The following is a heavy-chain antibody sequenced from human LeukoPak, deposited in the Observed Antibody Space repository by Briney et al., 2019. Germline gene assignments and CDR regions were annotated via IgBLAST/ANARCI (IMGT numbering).Heavy chain of an antibody. CDR3: AKRPGTYYFDY. J-gene: IGHJ4*02. V-gene: IGHV3-23*01. D-gene: IGHD3-10*01. CDR1: GFTFSSHA. CDR2: ISNSGGNT. Sequence: GGSLRLSCAASGFTFSSHAMNWVRQAPGKGLEWVSGISNSGGNTYYADSVKGRFTISRDNSKNTLYLQMNSLRAEDTAVYYCAKRPGTYYFDYWGQGTLVTVSS.